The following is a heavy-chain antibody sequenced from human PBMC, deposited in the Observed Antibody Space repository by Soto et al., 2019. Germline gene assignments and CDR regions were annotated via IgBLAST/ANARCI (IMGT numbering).Heavy chain of an antibody. CDR1: GYTFTSYG. D-gene: IGHD6-19*01. V-gene: IGHV1-18*01. Sequence: ASVKVSCKASGYTFTSYGISWVRQAPGKGLEWMGWISAYNGNTNYAQKLQGRVTMTTDTSTSTAYRELRSLRSDDTAVYYCARDGVIAVAGPRCDYWGQGTLVTVSS. CDR2: ISAYNGNT. CDR3: ARDGVIAVAGPRCDY. J-gene: IGHJ4*02.